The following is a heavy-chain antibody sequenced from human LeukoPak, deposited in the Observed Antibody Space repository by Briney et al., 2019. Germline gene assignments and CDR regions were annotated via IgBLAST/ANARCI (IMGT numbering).Heavy chain of an antibody. V-gene: IGHV3-33*01. CDR3: AGVRDGYNKN. Sequence: GRSLRLSCAASGFTFSSYGMHWVRQAPGKGLEWVAIIWYDGNNKYYADSVKGRFTISRDNSKNTLYLQMNSLRAEDTAVYYCAGVRDGYNKNWGQGTLVTVSS. D-gene: IGHD5-24*01. CDR2: IWYDGNNK. J-gene: IGHJ4*02. CDR1: GFTFSSYG.